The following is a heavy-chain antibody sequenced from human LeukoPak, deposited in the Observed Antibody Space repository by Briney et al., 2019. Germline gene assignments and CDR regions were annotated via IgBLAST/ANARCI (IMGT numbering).Heavy chain of an antibody. Sequence: GGSLRLSCAGSGFTFSDYYMSWIRQAPGKGLEWVSYISSSDSTIYYTDSVKGRFTISRDNAKNSLYLQMNSLRADDTAVYYCAIADCSSTSCYELDYWGQGTLVTVSS. CDR1: GFTFSDYY. J-gene: IGHJ4*02. CDR3: AIADCSSTSCYELDY. CDR2: ISSSDSTI. V-gene: IGHV3-11*04. D-gene: IGHD2-2*01.